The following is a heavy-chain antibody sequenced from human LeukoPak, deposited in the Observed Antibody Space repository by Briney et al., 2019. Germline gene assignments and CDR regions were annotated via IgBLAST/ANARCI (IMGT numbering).Heavy chain of an antibody. Sequence: GGSLRLSCAASGFTLSSYWMSCVRQAPGKGLEWVANIKQDGSEKHYVDSVKGRFTISRDNAKNSLYLQMNSLRAEDTAVYYCARVGAKYEGAYFDIWGQGTLVSVSS. CDR1: GFTLSSYW. J-gene: IGHJ4*02. D-gene: IGHD1-26*01. V-gene: IGHV3-7*01. CDR2: IKQDGSEK. CDR3: ARVGAKYEGAYFDI.